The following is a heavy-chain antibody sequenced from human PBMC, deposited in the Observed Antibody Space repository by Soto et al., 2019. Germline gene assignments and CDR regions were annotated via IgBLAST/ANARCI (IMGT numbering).Heavy chain of an antibody. J-gene: IGHJ3*01. CDR2: THKSNT. CDR1: GYSFTSYG. Sequence: QVQLVQSGAEVRKPGASVKVSCKAAGYSFTSYGITWVRQAPGQGLEWMGGTHKSNTNYAQKVQGRVTMTTDTSTSTAYMELRSLTSDDTSVYYCARGPTVGDFWRQGTVVTVSS. V-gene: IGHV1-18*01. CDR3: ARGPTVGDF.